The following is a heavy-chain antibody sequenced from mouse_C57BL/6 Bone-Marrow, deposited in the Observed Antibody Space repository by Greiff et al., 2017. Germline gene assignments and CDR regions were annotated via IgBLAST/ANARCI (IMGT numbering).Heavy chain of an antibody. CDR1: GYTFTSYW. V-gene: IGHV1-5*01. Sequence: EVQLQQSGTVLARPGASVKMSCKTSGYTFTSYWMHWVKQRPGQGLEWIGAIYPGNSDTSYNQKFKGKAKLTAVTSASTAYMELSSLTNEDSAVYYCTREAYYGSDWYFDVWGTGTTVTVSS. D-gene: IGHD1-1*01. CDR2: IYPGNSDT. CDR3: TREAYYGSDWYFDV. J-gene: IGHJ1*03.